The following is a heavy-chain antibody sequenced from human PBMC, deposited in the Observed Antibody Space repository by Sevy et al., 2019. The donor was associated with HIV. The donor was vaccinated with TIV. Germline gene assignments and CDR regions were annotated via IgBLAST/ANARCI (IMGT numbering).Heavy chain of an antibody. CDR2: ISYDGSNK. CDR1: GFTFSSYA. CDR3: ASCPDSSGYCIKFDY. D-gene: IGHD3-22*01. V-gene: IGHV3-30*04. J-gene: IGHJ4*02. Sequence: GGSLRLSCAASGFTFSSYAMHWVRQAPGKGLEWVAVISYDGSNKYYADSVKGRFTISRDNSKNTLYLQMNSLRAEDTAVYYCASCPDSSGYCIKFDYWGQGTLVTVSS.